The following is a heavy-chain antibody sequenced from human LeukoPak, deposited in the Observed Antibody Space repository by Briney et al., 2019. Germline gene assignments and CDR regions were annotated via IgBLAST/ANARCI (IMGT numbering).Heavy chain of an antibody. V-gene: IGHV3-21*01. CDR3: AGGGGGGGVDY. CDR1: GFTFSSYS. D-gene: IGHD3-16*01. CDR2: ISSSSSYI. Sequence: PGGSLRLSCAASGFTFSSYSMNWVRQAPGKGLEWVSSISSSSSYIYYADSVKGRFTISRDNAKNSLYLQMNSLRAEDTAVYYCAGGGGGGGVDYWGQGTLVTVSS. J-gene: IGHJ4*02.